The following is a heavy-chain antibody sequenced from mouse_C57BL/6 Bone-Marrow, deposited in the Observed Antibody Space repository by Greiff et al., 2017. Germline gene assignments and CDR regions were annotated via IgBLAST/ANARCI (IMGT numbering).Heavy chain of an antibody. V-gene: IGHV5-6*02. D-gene: IGHD3-1*01. CDR2: ISSGGSYT. CDR3: ASGGRGAY. CDR1: GFTFSSYG. J-gene: IGHJ3*01. Sequence: DVKLVESGGDLVKPGGSLKLSCAASGFTFSSYGMSWVRQTPDKRLEWVATISSGGSYTYYPDSVKGRFTISRDTAKNTLYLQMSSLKSEDTAVYYYASGGRGAYWGQGTLVTVSA.